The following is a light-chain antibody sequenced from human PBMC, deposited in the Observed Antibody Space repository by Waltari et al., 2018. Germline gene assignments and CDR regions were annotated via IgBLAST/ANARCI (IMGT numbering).Light chain of an antibody. V-gene: IGLV2-8*01. CDR3: CSSAGRNNLRV. CDR2: EDN. CDR1: SSDIGGNNY. J-gene: IGLJ3*02. Sequence: QSALTQPPSASGSPGQSVTISCTGTSSDIGGNNYVSWYQHHPGKAPRLMIYEDNKRPSGVPDRFSGSKSGNTASLTVSGLQAEDEADYYCCSSAGRNNLRVFGGGTKLTVL.